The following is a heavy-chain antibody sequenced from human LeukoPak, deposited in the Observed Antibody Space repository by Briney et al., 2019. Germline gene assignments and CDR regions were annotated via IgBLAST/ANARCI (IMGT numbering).Heavy chain of an antibody. J-gene: IGHJ4*02. CDR2: INWNGGST. Sequence: PGGSLRLSCAASGFTFDDYGMSWVRQAPGKGLEWVSGINWNGGSTGYADSVKGRFTISRDNSKNTLYLQMNSLRAEDTAVYYCAKSGGGSSYYFDYWGQGTLVTVSS. D-gene: IGHD6-6*01. CDR3: AKSGGGSSYYFDY. CDR1: GFTFDDYG. V-gene: IGHV3-20*04.